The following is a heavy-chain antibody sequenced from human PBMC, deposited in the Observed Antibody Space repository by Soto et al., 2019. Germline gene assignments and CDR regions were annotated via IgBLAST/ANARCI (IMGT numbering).Heavy chain of an antibody. Sequence: PSETLSLTCTVSGGSISSSSYYWGWIRQPPGKGLEWIGSIYYSGSTYYNPSLKSRVTISVDTSKNQFSLKLSSVTAADTAVYYCARGLRGIQLWLRITYWFDPWGQGTLVTVSS. J-gene: IGHJ5*02. CDR3: ARGLRGIQLWLRITYWFDP. CDR2: IYYSGST. D-gene: IGHD5-18*01. CDR1: GGSISSSSYY. V-gene: IGHV4-39*01.